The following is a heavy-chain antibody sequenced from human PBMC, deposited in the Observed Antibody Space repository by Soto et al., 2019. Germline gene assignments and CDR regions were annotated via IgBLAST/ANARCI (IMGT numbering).Heavy chain of an antibody. J-gene: IGHJ1*01. V-gene: IGHV1-69*01. D-gene: IGHD1-1*01. CDR2: IIPIFGIT. Sequence: QAQLMQSGAEVKEPGSSVKVSCKASGGTFSGYAISWVRQAPGQGLEWLGGIIPIFGITNYAQKFQKRLKIAADESSATVYMDLRSLTSEDSAIYYCARDPRSITGTTSSEDFQHWGQGTLVSVS. CDR1: GGTFSGYA. CDR3: ARDPRSITGTTSSEDFQH.